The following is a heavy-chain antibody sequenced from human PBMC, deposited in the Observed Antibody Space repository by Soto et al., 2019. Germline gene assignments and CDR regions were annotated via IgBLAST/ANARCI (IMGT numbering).Heavy chain of an antibody. D-gene: IGHD1-26*01. J-gene: IGHJ6*02. V-gene: IGHV3-33*05. Sequence: QVQLVESGGGVVQSGRSLRLSCAASEFNFGAFGMHWVRQAPGKGLEWVAVISYDGSNIYYGDSVKGRFTISRDNSKNTLFLQMNSLRTEDSAIYYCAKNSHKWELNYYSGMDVWGQGTTVTVSS. CDR2: ISYDGSNI. CDR3: AKNSHKWELNYYSGMDV. CDR1: EFNFGAFG.